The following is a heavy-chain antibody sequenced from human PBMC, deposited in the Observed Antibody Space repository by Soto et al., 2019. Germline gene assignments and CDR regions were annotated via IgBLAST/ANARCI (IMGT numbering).Heavy chain of an antibody. D-gene: IGHD3-22*01. CDR3: TRRGYYDSSGYFDY. Sequence: GGSLRLSCAASGFTFSGSAMHWVRQASGKGLEGVGRIRSKAYSYATAYAASVKGRFTISRDDSKNTGYLQMNSLKTEDTAVYYCTRRGYYDSSGYFDYWGQGTLVTVSS. CDR1: GFTFSGSA. CDR2: IRSKAYSYAT. V-gene: IGHV3-73*01. J-gene: IGHJ4*02.